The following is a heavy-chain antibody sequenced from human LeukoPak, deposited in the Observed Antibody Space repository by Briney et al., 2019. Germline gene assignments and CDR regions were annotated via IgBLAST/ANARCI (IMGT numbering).Heavy chain of an antibody. CDR1: GFTFSNYG. CDR2: ISYDGNDK. D-gene: IGHD6-19*01. J-gene: IGHJ4*02. V-gene: IGHV3-30*18. Sequence: PGGSLRLSCAASGFTFSNYGMYWVRQAPGKGLEWVAIISYDGNDKYYADSVKGRFSISRDSSRNTLYLQMSSLKPEDTAVYYCAKDLRGYSSGWPADYWGQGTLVTVSS. CDR3: AKDLRGYSSGWPADY.